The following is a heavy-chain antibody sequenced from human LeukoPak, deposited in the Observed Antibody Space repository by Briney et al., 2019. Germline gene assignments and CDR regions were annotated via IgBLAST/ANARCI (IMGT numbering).Heavy chain of an antibody. J-gene: IGHJ4*02. CDR2: IKSKTDGATT. CDR3: TTRIVVPGFDY. Sequence: GGSLRLSCAASGFTFSDYEMHWVRQAPGKGLEWVGRIKSKTDGATTDYAAPVKGRFTISRDDSKNTLYLQMNSLRTEDTAVYYCTTRIVVPGFDYWGQGTLVTVSS. V-gene: IGHV3-15*01. D-gene: IGHD6-19*01. CDR1: GFTFSDYE.